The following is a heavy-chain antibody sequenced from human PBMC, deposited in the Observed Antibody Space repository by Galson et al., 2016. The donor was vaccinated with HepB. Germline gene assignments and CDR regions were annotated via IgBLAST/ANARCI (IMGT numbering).Heavy chain of an antibody. CDR3: ARGRYEYLWGDYHVDVDY. CDR1: GGSFSGYY. V-gene: IGHV4-34*01. J-gene: IGHJ4*02. D-gene: IGHD3-16*02. CDR2: INHSGST. Sequence: SETLSLTCAVYGGSFSGYYWSWIRQPPGRGLEWIGEINHSGSTNYNPSLKSRVTISVDTSKNQFSLKLSSVTAADTAVYYCARGRYEYLWGDYHVDVDYWGQGTLVTVSS.